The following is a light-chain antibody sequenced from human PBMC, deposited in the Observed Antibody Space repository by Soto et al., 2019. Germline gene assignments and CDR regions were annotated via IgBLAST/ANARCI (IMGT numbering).Light chain of an antibody. CDR1: QSVDDAF. Sequence: EIVLPQSPGTLSLSSGERATLSCRANQSVDDAFLAWYQRRPGQAPRLLIYGASTRASGIPQRFSGGGSGTDFTLTISRLEPEDFAVYYCQQYGGSPLTFGQGTRLEIK. CDR2: GAS. J-gene: IGKJ5*01. CDR3: QQYGGSPLT. V-gene: IGKV3-20*01.